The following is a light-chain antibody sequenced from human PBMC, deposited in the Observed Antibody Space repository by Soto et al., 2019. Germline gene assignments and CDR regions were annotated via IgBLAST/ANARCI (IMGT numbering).Light chain of an antibody. V-gene: IGKV1-6*01. Sequence: AIQMTQSPSSLSASVGDRVTITCRASQGIRNDLGWYQQKPGKAPKLLIYAASSLQSGVPSRFSGSGSGTDFTLTISSLQLEDFATYYCLPDYNYPWTFGQGTKVEIK. CDR2: AAS. J-gene: IGKJ1*01. CDR3: LPDYNYPWT. CDR1: QGIRND.